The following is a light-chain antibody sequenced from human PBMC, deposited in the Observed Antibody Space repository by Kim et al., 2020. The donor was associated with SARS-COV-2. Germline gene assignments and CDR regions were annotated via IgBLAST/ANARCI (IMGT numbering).Light chain of an antibody. CDR3: SSYAGSNRV. J-gene: IGLJ2*01. Sequence: VTSSSTCTSSDCGCYNYSSWYQQHPGQDPNLLIYEVSKRPSGVPDRFSGSKSGNTASLTVSGLQAEDEADYYCSSYAGSNRVFGGGTQLTVL. CDR1: SSDCGCYNY. V-gene: IGLV2-8*01. CDR2: EVS.